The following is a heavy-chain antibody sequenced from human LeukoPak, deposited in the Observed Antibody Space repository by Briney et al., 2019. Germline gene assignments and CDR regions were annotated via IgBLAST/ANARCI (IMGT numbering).Heavy chain of an antibody. Sequence: GGSLRLSCAASGFTFSSYEMNWVRQAPGKGLEWVSYISSSGSTIYYADSVKGRFTISRDNSKNSLYLQMNSLRTEDTALYYCAKSTGSYDYWGQGTLVTVSS. CDR2: ISSSGSTI. CDR1: GFTFSSYE. CDR3: AKSTGSYDY. V-gene: IGHV3-48*03. D-gene: IGHD1-26*01. J-gene: IGHJ4*02.